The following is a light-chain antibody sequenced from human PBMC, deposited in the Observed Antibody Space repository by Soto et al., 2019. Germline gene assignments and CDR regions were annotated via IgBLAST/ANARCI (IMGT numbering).Light chain of an antibody. CDR3: QSYDSSLGDLWV. J-gene: IGLJ3*02. V-gene: IGLV1-40*01. Sequence: QSVLTQPPSVSGAPGQRVTISCTGSSSNIGAGYDVHWYQQLPGTAPKLLICGNSNRPSGVPDRFSGSKSGTSASLAITGLQAEDEADYYCQSYDSSLGDLWVFGGGTKLTVL. CDR1: SSNIGAGYD. CDR2: GNS.